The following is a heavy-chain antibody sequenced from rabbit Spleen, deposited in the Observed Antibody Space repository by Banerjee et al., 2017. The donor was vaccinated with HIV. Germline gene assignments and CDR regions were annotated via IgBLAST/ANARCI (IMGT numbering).Heavy chain of an antibody. CDR1: GFTLRSYY. D-gene: IGHD8-1*01. CDR2: IDPVFGIT. J-gene: IGHJ4*01. V-gene: IGHV1S7*01. Sequence: QLEESAGGLVQPGGSLKLSCKASGFTLRSYYMNWVRQAPGKGLEWIGYIDPVFGITYYANWVNGRFSISRENAQNTVFLQMTSLTAADTATYFCARDGAGGSYFDLWGPGTLVTVS. CDR3: ARDGAGGSYFDL.